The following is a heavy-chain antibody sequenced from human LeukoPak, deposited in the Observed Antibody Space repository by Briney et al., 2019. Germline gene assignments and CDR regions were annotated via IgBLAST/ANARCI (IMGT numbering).Heavy chain of an antibody. V-gene: IGHV3-23*01. J-gene: IGHJ4*02. Sequence: GGSLRLSCAASGFTFSSDSMNWVRQAPGKGLEWVSAISSGGTSSYYADSVKGRFTISRDNSKNTLSLQMNSLRAEDTAVYYCAKQTPYYYDSSDWASYYFDYWGQGTLVTVSS. CDR1: GFTFSSDS. CDR3: AKQTPYYYDSSDWASYYFDY. D-gene: IGHD3-22*01. CDR2: ISSGGTSS.